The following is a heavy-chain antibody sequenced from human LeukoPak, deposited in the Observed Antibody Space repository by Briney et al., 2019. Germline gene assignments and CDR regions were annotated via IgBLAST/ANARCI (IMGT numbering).Heavy chain of an antibody. D-gene: IGHD3-10*02. CDR1: GFTFSISA. V-gene: IGHV3-23*01. Sequence: GGSLRLSCAASGFTFSISAMSWVRQAPGKGLEWGSGISDSGGSTFYADSVKGRFTISRDNSKNTLYLQMNSLRAEDTAVYYCAKDLRLFGEFPDYWGQGTLVTVSS. J-gene: IGHJ4*02. CDR2: ISDSGGST. CDR3: AKDLRLFGEFPDY.